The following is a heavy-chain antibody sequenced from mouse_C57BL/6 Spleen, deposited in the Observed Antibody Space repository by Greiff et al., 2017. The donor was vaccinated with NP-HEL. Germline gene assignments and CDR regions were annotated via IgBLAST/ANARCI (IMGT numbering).Heavy chain of an antibody. V-gene: IGHV1-76*01. CDR1: GYTFTDYY. Sequence: VQLQESGAELVRPGASVKLSCKASGYTFTDYYINWVKQRPGQGLEWIARIYPGSGNTYYNEKFKGKATLTAEKSSSTAYMQLSSLTSEDSAVYFCARSHYYGSSYVDYFDYWGQGTTLTVSS. D-gene: IGHD1-1*01. CDR3: ARSHYYGSSYVDYFDY. J-gene: IGHJ2*01. CDR2: IYPGSGNT.